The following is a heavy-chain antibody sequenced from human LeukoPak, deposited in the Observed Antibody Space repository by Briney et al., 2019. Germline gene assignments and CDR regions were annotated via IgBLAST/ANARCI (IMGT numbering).Heavy chain of an antibody. J-gene: IGHJ4*02. CDR1: GGTFSIYA. CDR3: ARVALPKVYYYDSRGYFDY. Sequence: SVTVSCTAAGGTFSIYAISWVRQAPGQGLGWMGGIIPIFGTANYAQKFQGRVTITTDESTSTAYMELSSLRSEDTAVYYCARVALPKVYYYDSRGYFDYWGQGTLVTVSS. D-gene: IGHD3-22*01. CDR2: IIPIFGTA. V-gene: IGHV1-69*05.